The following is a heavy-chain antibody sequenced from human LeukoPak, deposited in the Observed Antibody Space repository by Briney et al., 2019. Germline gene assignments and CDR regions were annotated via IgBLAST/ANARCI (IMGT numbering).Heavy chain of an antibody. CDR2: IYHSGST. CDR3: ARYSYDSSGYYLLNY. J-gene: IGHJ4*01. D-gene: IGHD3-22*01. V-gene: IGHV4-30-2*01. CDR1: GGSISSGGYY. Sequence: SETLSLTCTVFGGSISSGGYYWSWIRQPPGKGPEWIGYIYHSGSTYYNPSLKSRVTISVDRSKNQFSLKLSSVTAADTAVYYCARYSYDSSGYYLLNYWGQGTLVTVSS.